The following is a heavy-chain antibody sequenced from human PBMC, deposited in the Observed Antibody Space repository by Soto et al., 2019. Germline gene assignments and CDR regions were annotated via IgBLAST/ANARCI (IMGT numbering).Heavy chain of an antibody. Sequence: QLVESGGGLVQPGRSLRLSCVASGFRFDEYAIHWVRQAPGKGLEWVSGISWDSGSINYAGSVRGRFTVSRDNAKNSLYHHMTSLRSEDTAFYYCAKIVTRHSLVPVFDQWGQGALVSVSS. CDR1: GFRFDEYA. D-gene: IGHD2-21*01. CDR3: AKIVTRHSLVPVFDQ. J-gene: IGHJ4*02. V-gene: IGHV3-9*01. CDR2: ISWDSGSI.